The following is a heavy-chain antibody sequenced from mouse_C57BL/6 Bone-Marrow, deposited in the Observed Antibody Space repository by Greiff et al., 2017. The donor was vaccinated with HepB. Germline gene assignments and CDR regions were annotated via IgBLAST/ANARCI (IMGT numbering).Heavy chain of an antibody. D-gene: IGHD1-1*01. V-gene: IGHV1-19*01. Sequence: EVKLVESGPVLVKPGASVKMSCKASGYTFTDYYMNWVKQSHGKSLEWIGVINPYNGGTSYNQKFKGKATLTVDKSSSTAYMELNSLTSEDSAVYYCARRYYGSSYVGGYYAMDYWGQGTSVTVSS. CDR3: ARRYYGSSYVGGYYAMDY. CDR2: INPYNGGT. CDR1: GYTFTDYY. J-gene: IGHJ4*01.